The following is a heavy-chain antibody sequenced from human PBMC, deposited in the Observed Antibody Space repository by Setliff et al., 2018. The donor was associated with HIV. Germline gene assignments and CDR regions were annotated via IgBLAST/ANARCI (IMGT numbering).Heavy chain of an antibody. CDR2: INHSGST. Sequence: TSETLSLTCAVYGGSFNGYSWTWIRQPPGKGLEWIGGINHSGSTNYNPSLESRVTTSGDTSKKQFSLRLTSVTAADTAVYYCAQLGMVDDFDYWGQGTLVTVSS. CDR1: GGSFNGYS. D-gene: IGHD1-1*01. J-gene: IGHJ4*02. CDR3: AQLGMVDDFDY. V-gene: IGHV4-34*01.